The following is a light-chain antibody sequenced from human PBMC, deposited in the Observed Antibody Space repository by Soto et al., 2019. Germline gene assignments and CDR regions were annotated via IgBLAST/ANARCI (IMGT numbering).Light chain of an antibody. V-gene: IGKV3-20*01. J-gene: IGKJ4*01. Sequence: IVLTQSPGTLSLSPGERATLSCRASQSIASSYLSWYQQKPGQPPRLLLYRTFNRATGIPDRFSASGSGTDFNLTISRLEAEDFAVYFCQQFSKPPLTFGGGTKVEI. CDR2: RTF. CDR3: QQFSKPPLT. CDR1: QSIASSY.